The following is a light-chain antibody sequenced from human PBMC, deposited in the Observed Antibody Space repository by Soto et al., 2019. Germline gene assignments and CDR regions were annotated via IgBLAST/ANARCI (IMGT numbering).Light chain of an antibody. CDR2: GAS. V-gene: IGKV3-20*01. CDR1: QSFRSSY. Sequence: EFVLTQSPGTLSLSPGERATLSCRASQSFRSSYITWYHQKPGQAPRLLIFGASSRATGTPERISGSGSGTDYTLTINRLEPEDFGVYYCQQYGDSVFTFGPGTTVEIK. J-gene: IGKJ3*01. CDR3: QQYGDSVFT.